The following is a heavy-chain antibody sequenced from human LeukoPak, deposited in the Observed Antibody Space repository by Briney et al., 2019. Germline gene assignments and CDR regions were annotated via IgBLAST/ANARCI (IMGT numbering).Heavy chain of an antibody. J-gene: IGHJ4*02. D-gene: IGHD6-19*01. Sequence: LXLSXAGSGFIFXNYAMHWVRQPPGKXLEWVSGISWNSGSIDYADSVKGRFTISRDNAKNSLYLQMNSLRVEDTAFYYCAKDNRRHYTSGPNPDSLHWGQGALVTVSS. CDR3: AKDNRRHYTSGPNPDSLH. CDR2: ISWNSGSI. CDR1: GFIFXNYA. V-gene: IGHV3-9*01.